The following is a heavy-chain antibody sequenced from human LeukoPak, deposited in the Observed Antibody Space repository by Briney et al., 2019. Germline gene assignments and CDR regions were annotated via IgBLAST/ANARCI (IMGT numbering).Heavy chain of an antibody. Sequence: GGSLRLSCAASGFTFSSYGMHWVRQAPGKGLEWVAFIRYDGSNKYYADSVKGRFTISRDNSKNSLYLQMNSLRAEDTAVYYCARDRRVVVPLDYWGQGTLVTVSS. CDR3: ARDRRVVVPLDY. D-gene: IGHD2-2*01. CDR2: IRYDGSNK. V-gene: IGHV3-30*02. CDR1: GFTFSSYG. J-gene: IGHJ4*02.